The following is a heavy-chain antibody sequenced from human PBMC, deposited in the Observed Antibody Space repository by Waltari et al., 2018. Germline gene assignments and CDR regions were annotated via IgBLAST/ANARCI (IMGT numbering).Heavy chain of an antibody. CDR1: GFTFSTYW. V-gene: IGHV3-74*01. J-gene: IGHJ6*02. CDR2: SNNDGSST. Sequence: EVQLVESGGGLVQPGGSLRLSCAASGFTFSTYWMNWVRQAPGKGLVWVSRSNNDGSSTSYADSVKGRVTISRDNARNTLYLQMSSLRVEDTAVYYCARDYGMDVWGQGTTVTVSS. CDR3: ARDYGMDV.